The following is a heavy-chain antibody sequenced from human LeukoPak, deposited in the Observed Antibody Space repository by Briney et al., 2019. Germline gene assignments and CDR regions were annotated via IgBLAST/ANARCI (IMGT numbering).Heavy chain of an antibody. CDR3: ARVRSSSWYYASDI. V-gene: IGHV3-74*01. CDR1: GFTFSSYW. Sequence: HPGGSLRLSCAASGFTFSSYWMHWVRQAPGKGLVWVSRINSDGSSTSYADSVKGRFTISRDNAKNTLYLQMNSLRAEDTAVYYCARVRSSSWYYASDIWGQGTTVTVSS. CDR2: INSDGSST. J-gene: IGHJ3*02. D-gene: IGHD6-13*01.